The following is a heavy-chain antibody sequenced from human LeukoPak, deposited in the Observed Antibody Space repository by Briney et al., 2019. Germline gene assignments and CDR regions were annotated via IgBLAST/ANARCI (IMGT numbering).Heavy chain of an antibody. CDR1: GYTFTSYG. CDR2: ISAYNGNT. CDR3: ARAVVVPAAIEYYFDY. J-gene: IGHJ4*02. D-gene: IGHD2-2*01. Sequence: ASVKVSCKASGYTFTSYGIGWVRQAPGQGLEWMGWISAYNGNTNYAQKLQGRVTMTTDTSTSTAYMELRSLRSDDTAVYYCARAVVVPAAIEYYFDYWGQGTLVTVSS. V-gene: IGHV1-18*01.